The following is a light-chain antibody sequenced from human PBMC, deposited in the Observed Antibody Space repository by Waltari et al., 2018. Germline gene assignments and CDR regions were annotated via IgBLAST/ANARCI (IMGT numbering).Light chain of an antibody. CDR1: SRARNSTS. V-gene: IGLV2-8*01. Sequence: QSALTQPPSASGSPGQSVTISCTAASRARNSTSASWSQQHPGKAPKTIIYGVTKRPSGVPDRFSGSKSGNTASLTVSGLQVEDEAHYYCSLSGGINNVVVFGGGTKLTVL. CDR3: SLSGGINNVVV. J-gene: IGLJ2*01. CDR2: GVT.